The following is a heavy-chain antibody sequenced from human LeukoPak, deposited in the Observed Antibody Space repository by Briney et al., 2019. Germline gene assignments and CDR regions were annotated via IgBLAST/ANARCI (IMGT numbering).Heavy chain of an antibody. CDR2: IYHSGST. J-gene: IGHJ4*02. CDR1: GGSISNYY. CDR3: ARDLAYDSSGSASEGY. D-gene: IGHD3-22*01. V-gene: IGHV4-38-2*02. Sequence: PSETLSLTCNVFGGSISNYYWSWIRQPPGKGLEWIGSIYHSGSTYYNPSLKSRVTISVDTSKNQFSLKLSSVTAADTAVYYCARDLAYDSSGSASEGYWGQGTLVTVSS.